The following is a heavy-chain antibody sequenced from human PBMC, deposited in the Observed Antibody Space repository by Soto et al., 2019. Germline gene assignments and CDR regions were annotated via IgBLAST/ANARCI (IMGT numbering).Heavy chain of an antibody. CDR2: IKSKTDGGTT. CDR1: GFTFSNAW. V-gene: IGHV3-15*07. J-gene: IGHJ5*02. Sequence: EVQLVESGGGLVKPGGSLRLSCAASGFTFSNAWMNWVRQAPGKGLEWVGRIKSKTDGGTTDYAAPVKGRFTISRDDSKNTVYLQMNSLKTDDTAVYYCTTDPVGSYSSSWYLCRNWFDPWGQGTLVTVSS. CDR3: TTDPVGSYSSSWYLCRNWFDP. D-gene: IGHD6-13*01.